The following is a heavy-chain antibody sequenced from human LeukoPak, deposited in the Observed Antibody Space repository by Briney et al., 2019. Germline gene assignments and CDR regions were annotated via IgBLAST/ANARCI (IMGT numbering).Heavy chain of an antibody. V-gene: IGHV3-7*01. CDR1: GFTFSDHW. Sequence: GGSLRLSCAASGFTFSDHWMSWVRKAPGKGLEWVANIKEDGNEKDYADSVKGRFTISRDNAKNSLYLQMNSLRAEDTAVYYCAREARYYYGSGTGWFDPWGQGTLVTVSS. J-gene: IGHJ5*02. CDR3: AREARYYYGSGTGWFDP. D-gene: IGHD3-10*01. CDR2: IKEDGNEK.